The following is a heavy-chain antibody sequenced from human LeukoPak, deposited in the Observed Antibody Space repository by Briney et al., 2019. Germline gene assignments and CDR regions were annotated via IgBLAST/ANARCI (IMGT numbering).Heavy chain of an antibody. CDR2: ISAYNGNT. V-gene: IGHV1-18*01. CDR3: ARERDSSSWYSGYDY. CDR1: GYTFTSYG. D-gene: IGHD6-13*01. J-gene: IGHJ4*02. Sequence: GASVKVSCKASGYTFTSYGISWVRQAPGQGLEWMGWISAYNGNTNYAQKLQGRVTMTTDTSTSTAYMELSSLRSEDTAVYYCARERDSSSWYSGYDYWGQGTLVTVSS.